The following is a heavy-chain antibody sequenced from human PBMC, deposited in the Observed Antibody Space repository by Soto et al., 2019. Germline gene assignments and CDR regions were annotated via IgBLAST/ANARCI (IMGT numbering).Heavy chain of an antibody. V-gene: IGHV3-49*03. CDR1: GFTFGDYA. CDR3: TGWNRYQPLLYGKDY. CDR2: IRSKAYGGTT. Sequence: GGSLRLSCTASGFTFGDYAMSWFRQAPGKGLEWVGFIRSKAYGGTTEYAASVKGRFTISRDDSKSIAYLQMNSLKTEDTAVYYCTGWNRYQPLLYGKDYWGQGTLVTVSS. J-gene: IGHJ4*02. D-gene: IGHD2-2*02.